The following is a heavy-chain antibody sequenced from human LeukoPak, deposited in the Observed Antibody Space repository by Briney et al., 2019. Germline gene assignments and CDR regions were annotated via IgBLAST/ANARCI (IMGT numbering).Heavy chain of an antibody. J-gene: IGHJ4*02. Sequence: SETLSLTCTVSGGSISSYYWSWIRQPPGKGLEWIGYIYYSGSTYYNPSLKSRVTISVDTSKNQFFLKLSSVTAADTAVYYCARLWPTVDYWGQGTLVTVSS. CDR2: IYYSGST. CDR3: ARLWPTVDY. V-gene: IGHV4-59*08. CDR1: GGSISSYY.